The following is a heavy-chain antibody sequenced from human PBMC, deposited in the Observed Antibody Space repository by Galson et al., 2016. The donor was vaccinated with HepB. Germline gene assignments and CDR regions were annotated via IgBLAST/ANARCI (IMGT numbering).Heavy chain of an antibody. D-gene: IGHD2-8*02. J-gene: IGHJ4*02. CDR2: IYWDDDK. Sequence: PALVKPTQTLTLTCTCSGFSVSSDGVGVGWIRQPPGKALEWLGIIYWDDDKRYSPNVKSRVTITKDTSRNQVVLTMTNMDPVDTATYYCLHSFRRPACRWGNCYHFYQWGQGILVTVFS. V-gene: IGHV2-5*02. CDR1: GFSVSSDGVG. CDR3: LHSFRRPACRWGNCYHFYQ.